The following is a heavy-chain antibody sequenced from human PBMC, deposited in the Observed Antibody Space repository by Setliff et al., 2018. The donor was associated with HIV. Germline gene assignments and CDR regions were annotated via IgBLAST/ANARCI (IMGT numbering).Heavy chain of an antibody. V-gene: IGHV3-11*04. CDR2: ISVSGTDI. Sequence: PGGSLRLSCAASGFTFTNYYMSWIRQAPGKGLELLSYISVSGTDIKYADSVKGRFTISRDNAKNSLYLQMNSLRAEDTAVYYCATDSSSWYEFYFDCWGQGTLVTVSS. D-gene: IGHD6-13*01. CDR1: GFTFTNYY. J-gene: IGHJ4*02. CDR3: ATDSSSWYEFYFDC.